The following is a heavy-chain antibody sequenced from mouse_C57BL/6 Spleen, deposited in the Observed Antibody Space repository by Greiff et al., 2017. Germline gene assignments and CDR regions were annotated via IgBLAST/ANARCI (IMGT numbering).Heavy chain of an antibody. D-gene: IGHD2-1*01. Sequence: VQLQQSGPELVKPGASVKISCKASGYTFTDYYMNWVKQSHGKSLEWIGDINPNNGGTSYNQKFKGKATLTVDKSSSTAYMELRSLTSEDSAVYYCARGYGKNYWGQGTTLTVSS. CDR1: GYTFTDYY. CDR2: INPNNGGT. CDR3: ARGYGKNY. V-gene: IGHV1-26*01. J-gene: IGHJ2*01.